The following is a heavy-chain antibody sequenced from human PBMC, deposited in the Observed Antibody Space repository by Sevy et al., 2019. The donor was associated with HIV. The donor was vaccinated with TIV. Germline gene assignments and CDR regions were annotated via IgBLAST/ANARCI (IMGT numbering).Heavy chain of an antibody. V-gene: IGHV3-72*01. CDR1: GFTFSDHY. D-gene: IGHD6-13*01. CDR3: ATHAGIAAAGRVFDY. CDR2: TRNKADGYTT. J-gene: IGHJ4*02. Sequence: GGSLRLSCVASGFTFSDHYMAWVRQAPGKGLEWVGRTRNKADGYTTEYAASVKGRITISRDESKNSLYVQMNSLKAEDTAEYYCATHAGIAAAGRVFDYWGQGTLVTVSS.